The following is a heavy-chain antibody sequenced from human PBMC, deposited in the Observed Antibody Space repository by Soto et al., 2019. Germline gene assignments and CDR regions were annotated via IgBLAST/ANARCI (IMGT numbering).Heavy chain of an antibody. CDR2: ISAYNGNT. CDR3: LITIFGVVITFDY. J-gene: IGHJ4*02. CDR1: GYTFTSYG. Sequence: ASVKVSCKASGYTFTSYGISWVRQAPGQGLEWMGWISAYNGNTNYAQKLQGRVTITTDTSTSTAYMELSSLRSEDMAVYYFLITIFGVVITFDYWGQGTLVTVSS. V-gene: IGHV1-18*03. D-gene: IGHD3-3*01.